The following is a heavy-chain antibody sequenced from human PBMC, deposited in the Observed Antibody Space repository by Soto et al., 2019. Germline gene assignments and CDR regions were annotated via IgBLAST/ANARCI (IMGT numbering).Heavy chain of an antibody. CDR2: INPNTGVT. Sequence: QVQLVQSGAEVKKPGASVKVSCKASGYTFTGYYMNWVRQAPGQGLEWMGRINPNTGVTNYAQRFQGRITMTRDSPVSTSYMELSRLRGDDTAVYYCARARLSESYSSSWYRYFDLWGRGTLVTVSS. CDR1: GYTFTGYY. V-gene: IGHV1-2*02. CDR3: ARARLSESYSSSWYRYFDL. J-gene: IGHJ2*01. D-gene: IGHD6-13*01.